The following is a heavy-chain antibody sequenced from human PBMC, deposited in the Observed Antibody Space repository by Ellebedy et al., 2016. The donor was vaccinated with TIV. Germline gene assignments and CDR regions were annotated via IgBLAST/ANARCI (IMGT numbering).Heavy chain of an antibody. V-gene: IGHV1-69*13. Sequence: ASVKVSCKASGGTFSSYAISWVRQAPGQGLEWMGGIIPIFGTANYAQKFQGRVTITADESTSTAYMELSSLRSEDTAVYYCARHLRAYDILTGLDYWGQGTLVTVSS. J-gene: IGHJ4*02. CDR1: GGTFSSYA. CDR3: ARHLRAYDILTGLDY. CDR2: IIPIFGTA. D-gene: IGHD3-9*01.